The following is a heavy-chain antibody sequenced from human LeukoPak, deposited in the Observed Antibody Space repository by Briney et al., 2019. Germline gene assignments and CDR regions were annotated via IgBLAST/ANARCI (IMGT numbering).Heavy chain of an antibody. CDR1: GYTFTSYD. V-gene: IGHV1-8*01. CDR2: MNPNSGNT. CDR3: ARERIYYGSGSYYNGQDNWFDP. Sequence: RASVKVSCKASGYTFTSYDINWVRQATGQGLEWMGWMNPNSGNTGYAQKFQGRVTTTRNTSISTAYMELSSLRSEDTAVYYCARERIYYGSGSYYNGQDNWFDPWGQGTLVTVSS. D-gene: IGHD3-10*01. J-gene: IGHJ5*02.